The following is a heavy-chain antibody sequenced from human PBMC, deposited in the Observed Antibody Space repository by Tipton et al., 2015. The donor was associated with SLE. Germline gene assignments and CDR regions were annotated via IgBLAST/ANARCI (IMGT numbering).Heavy chain of an antibody. J-gene: IGHJ3*01. CDR2: MFSSGDT. CDR1: GASFSDYF. V-gene: IGHV4-4*07. Sequence: TLSLTCAVYGASFSDYFWTWIRQPAGKGLEWIGRMFSSGDTNYNPSLKSRLTMSVDTSKNQFSLTVNSVTAADTAVYYCARENVAADGALDVWGQGTMVTVSS. D-gene: IGHD6-13*01. CDR3: ARENVAADGALDV.